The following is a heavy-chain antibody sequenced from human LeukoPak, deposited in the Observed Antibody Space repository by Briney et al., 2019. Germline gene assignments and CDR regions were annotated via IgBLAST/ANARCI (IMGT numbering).Heavy chain of an antibody. Sequence: SETLSLTCAVHGGSFSGYYWSWIRQPPGKGLEWIGEINHSGSTNYNPSLKSRVTISVDTSKNQFSLKLSSVTAADTAVYYCAIFGVVIDYWGQGTLVTVSS. V-gene: IGHV4-34*01. CDR2: INHSGST. CDR1: GGSFSGYY. CDR3: AIFGVVIDY. D-gene: IGHD3-3*01. J-gene: IGHJ4*02.